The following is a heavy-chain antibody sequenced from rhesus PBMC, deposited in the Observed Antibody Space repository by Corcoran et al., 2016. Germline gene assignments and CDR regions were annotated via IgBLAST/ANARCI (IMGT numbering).Heavy chain of an antibody. CDR3: AREGLRYYFDY. CDR1: GGSISGYYY. CDR2: IYGNSAST. V-gene: IGHV4-73*01. Sequence: QVQLQQWGEGLVKPSETLSLTCAVYGGSISGYYYWSWIRQPPGKGLEWIGYIYGNSASTNYNHSLKNRVTISKDTSKNQFSLKLSSVTAADTAVYYCAREGLRYYFDYWGQGVLVTVSS. J-gene: IGHJ4*01. D-gene: IGHD2-21*01.